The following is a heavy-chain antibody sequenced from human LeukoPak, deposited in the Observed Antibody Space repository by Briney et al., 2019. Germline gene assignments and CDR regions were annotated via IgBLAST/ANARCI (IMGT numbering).Heavy chain of an antibody. CDR1: GYTFTDYY. Sequence: ASVKVSCQASGYTFTDYYMHWVRQAPGQGLGWMGWINPKSGDTKYAQESQGWVTMTRDTSIRTAYIELSRSRSDDTAMYYCARGSPVAAAGTAYFHHWGQGTLVTVSS. CDR3: ARGSPVAAAGTAYFHH. CDR2: INPKSGDT. V-gene: IGHV1-2*04. D-gene: IGHD6-13*01. J-gene: IGHJ1*01.